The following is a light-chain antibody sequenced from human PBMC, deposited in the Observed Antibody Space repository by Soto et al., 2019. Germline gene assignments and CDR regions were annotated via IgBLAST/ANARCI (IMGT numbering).Light chain of an antibody. CDR3: SSYTSSSIYVV. CDR2: EVS. V-gene: IGLV2-14*01. CDR1: SSDVGCYNY. Sequence: QSALTQPASVSGSPGQSITISCTGTSSDVGCYNYVSWYQQHPGKAPKLMIYEVSNRPSGVSNRFSGSKSGNTASLTISGLQAEDEADYYCSSYTSSSIYVVFGGGTKLTVL. J-gene: IGLJ2*01.